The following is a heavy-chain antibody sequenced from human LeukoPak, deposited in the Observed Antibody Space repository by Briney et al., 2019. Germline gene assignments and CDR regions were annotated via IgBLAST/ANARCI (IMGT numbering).Heavy chain of an antibody. D-gene: IGHD3/OR15-3a*01. CDR2: ISYDGSNK. Sequence: PGRSLRLSCAASGFTFSSYAMHWVRQAPGKGLEWVAVISYDGSNKYYADSVKGRFTISRDNSKNTLYLQMNSLRAEDTAVYYCARDWTHFDYWGQGILVTVSS. V-gene: IGHV3-30*04. J-gene: IGHJ4*02. CDR3: ARDWTHFDY. CDR1: GFTFSSYA.